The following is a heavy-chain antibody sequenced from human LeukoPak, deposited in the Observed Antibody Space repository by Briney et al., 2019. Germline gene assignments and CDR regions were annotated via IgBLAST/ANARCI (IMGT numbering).Heavy chain of an antibody. J-gene: IGHJ6*02. CDR1: GGTFSSYA. Sequence: SVKVSCKASGGTFSSYAISWVRQAPGQGLEWMGGTIPIFGTANYAQKFQGRVTITADESTSTAYMELSSLRSEDTAVYYCARENSGSYYPNHYYYGMDVWGQGTTVTVSS. CDR3: ARENSGSYYPNHYYYGMDV. CDR2: TIPIFGTA. V-gene: IGHV1-69*13. D-gene: IGHD3-10*01.